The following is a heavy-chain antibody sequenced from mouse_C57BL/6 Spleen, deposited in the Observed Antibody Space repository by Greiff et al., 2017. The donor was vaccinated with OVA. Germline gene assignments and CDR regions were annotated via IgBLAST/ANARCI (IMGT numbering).Heavy chain of an antibody. CDR1: GFTFSSYA. D-gene: IGHD2-3*01. CDR3: ARDVVTYFDD. V-gene: IGHV5-4*01. J-gene: IGHJ2*01. Sequence: LVESGGGLVKPGGSLKLSCAASGFTFSSYAMSWVRQTPEKRLEWVATISDGGSYTYYPDNVKGRFTISRDNAKNNLYLQMSHLKSEDTAMYYCARDVVTYFDDWGQGTTLTVSS. CDR2: ISDGGSYT.